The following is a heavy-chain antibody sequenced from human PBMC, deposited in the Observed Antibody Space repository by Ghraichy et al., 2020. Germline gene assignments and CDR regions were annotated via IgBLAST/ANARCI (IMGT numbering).Heavy chain of an antibody. V-gene: IGHV3-11*01. Sequence: RGSLRLSCAASGFTFSDYYMSWIRQAPGKGLEWVSYISSSGSTIYYADSVKGRFTISRDNAKNSLYLQMNSLRAEDTAVYYCARDPYYYYYGMDVWGQGTTVTVSS. CDR1: GFTFSDYY. CDR2: ISSSGSTI. CDR3: ARDPYYYYYGMDV. J-gene: IGHJ6*02.